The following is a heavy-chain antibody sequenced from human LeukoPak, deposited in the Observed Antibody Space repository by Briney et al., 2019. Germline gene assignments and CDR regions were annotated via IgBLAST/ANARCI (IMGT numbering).Heavy chain of an antibody. J-gene: IGHJ5*02. D-gene: IGHD3-9*01. Sequence: GASVKVPCKASGCTFTGYYMHWVRQAPGQGLEWMGWINPNSGGTNYAQKFQGRVTMTRDTSISTAYMELSRLRSDDTAVYYCARGHLVGNFDPDWWFDPWGQGTLVTVSS. CDR3: ARGHLVGNFDPDWWFDP. CDR1: GCTFTGYY. V-gene: IGHV1-2*02. CDR2: INPNSGGT.